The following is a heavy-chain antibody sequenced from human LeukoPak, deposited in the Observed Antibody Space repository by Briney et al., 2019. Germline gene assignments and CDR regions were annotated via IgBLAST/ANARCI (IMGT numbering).Heavy chain of an antibody. CDR1: GFTFSSYA. Sequence: GGSLRLSCAASGFTFSSYAMSWVRQAPGKGLEWVSAISGSGGSTYYADSVKGRFTISRDNSKNTLYLQMNSLRAEDTAVYYCAKDGGLIAVAGYYFDYWGQGTLVTVSS. V-gene: IGHV3-23*01. CDR2: ISGSGGST. J-gene: IGHJ4*02. D-gene: IGHD6-19*01. CDR3: AKDGGLIAVAGYYFDY.